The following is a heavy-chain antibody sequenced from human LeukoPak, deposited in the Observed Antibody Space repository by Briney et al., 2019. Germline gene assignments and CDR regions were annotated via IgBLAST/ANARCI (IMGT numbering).Heavy chain of an antibody. CDR1: GGSINSGSYY. Sequence: PSETLSLTCTVSGGSINSGSYYWGWIRQSPGKGLEWIGSIYYSGSPYYNPSLKSRVTISVDTSKNQFSLKLSSVAAADTTVYYCSRAQSNQMATKIWGQGTLVTVSS. J-gene: IGHJ4*02. CDR3: SRAQSNQMATKI. CDR2: IYYSGSP. D-gene: IGHD5-24*01. V-gene: IGHV4-39*07.